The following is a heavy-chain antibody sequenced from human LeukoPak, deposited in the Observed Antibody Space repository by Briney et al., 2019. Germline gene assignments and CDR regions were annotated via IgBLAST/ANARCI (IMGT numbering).Heavy chain of an antibody. CDR1: GFIFNDFW. D-gene: IGHD6-13*01. V-gene: IGHV3-7*01. J-gene: IGHJ4*02. CDR3: APPPIAATGN. CDR2: IRQDGGAK. Sequence: GGSLRLSCTASGFIFNDFWMSWVRQAPGEGLEWVANIRQDGGAKNYVDSVKGRFTISRDNARKSLYLQMNSLRAEDTAVYYCAPPPIAATGNWGQGTLVTVSS.